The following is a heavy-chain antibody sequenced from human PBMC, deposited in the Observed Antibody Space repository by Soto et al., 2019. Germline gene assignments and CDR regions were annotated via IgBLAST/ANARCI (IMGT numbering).Heavy chain of an antibody. D-gene: IGHD3-3*01. CDR3: ARRGRGIRFLEWFDP. V-gene: IGHV5-51*01. CDR2: IYPGDSDT. CDR1: GYSFTSYW. Sequence: GESLKISCKGSGYSFTSYWIGWVRQMPGKGLEWMGIIYPGDSDTRYSPSFQGQVTISADKSISTAYLQWSSLKASDTAMYYCARRGRGIRFLEWFDPWGQGTLVTVSS. J-gene: IGHJ5*02.